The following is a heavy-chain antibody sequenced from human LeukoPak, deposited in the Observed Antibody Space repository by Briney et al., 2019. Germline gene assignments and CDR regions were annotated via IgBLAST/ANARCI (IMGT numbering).Heavy chain of an antibody. J-gene: IGHJ2*01. V-gene: IGHV4-34*01. CDR2: INHSGST. CDR3: ARGRRVRSSGWESANWYFDL. D-gene: IGHD6-19*01. Sequence: SETLSLTCAVYGGSFSGYYWSWIRQPPGKGLEWIGEINHSGSTNYNPSLKSRVTISVDTSKNQFPLKLSSVTAADTAVYYCARGRRVRSSGWESANWYFDLWGRGTLVTVSS. CDR1: GGSFSGYY.